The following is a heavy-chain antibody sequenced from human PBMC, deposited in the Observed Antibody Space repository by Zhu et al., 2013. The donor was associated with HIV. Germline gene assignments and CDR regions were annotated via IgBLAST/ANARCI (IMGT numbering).Heavy chain of an antibody. D-gene: IGHD3-16*01. CDR1: GYTFTSYD. CDR3: ARGGGGSLDD. V-gene: IGHV1-69*01. Sequence: QVQLVQSGAEVKKPGASVKVSCKASGYTFTSYDINWVRQATGQGLEYMGGIIPLFGTAHYAQKLQGRLKVIADESTNTAYMELSSLRSDDTAVYYCARGGGGSLDDWGQGNPNHRLL. CDR2: IIPLFGTA. J-gene: IGHJ4*02.